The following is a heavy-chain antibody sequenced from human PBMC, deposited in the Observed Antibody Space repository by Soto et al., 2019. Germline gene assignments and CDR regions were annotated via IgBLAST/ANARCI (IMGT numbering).Heavy chain of an antibody. V-gene: IGHV3-7*01. CDR1: GFTFSAYW. CDR3: ARSSSWAYDI. J-gene: IGHJ3*02. Sequence: EVQLVESGGGLVQPGGSLRLSCAASGFTFSAYWMTWVRQAPGNGLEWVASRKQDGTETYFVDSVKGRFTISRENAKNSLFLEMNSLKVEDTALYYCARSSSWAYDIWGQGTEVTVSS. CDR2: RKQDGTET.